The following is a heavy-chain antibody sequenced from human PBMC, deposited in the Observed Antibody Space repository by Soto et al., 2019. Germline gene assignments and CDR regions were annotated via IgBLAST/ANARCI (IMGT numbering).Heavy chain of an antibody. CDR1: GGSMSSYY. CDR2: IYYSGST. Sequence: SETLSLTCTVSGGSMSSYYWSWIRQPPGKGLEWIGYIYYSGSTNYNPSLKSRVTISVDTSKKQFSLKLSSVTAADTAVYYCASWGAYCTSTSCFERWFDPWGQGILVTVSS. D-gene: IGHD2-2*01. V-gene: IGHV4-59*08. J-gene: IGHJ5*02. CDR3: ASWGAYCTSTSCFERWFDP.